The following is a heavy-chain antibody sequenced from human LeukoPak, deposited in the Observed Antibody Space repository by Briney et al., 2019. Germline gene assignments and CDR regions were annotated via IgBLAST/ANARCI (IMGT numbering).Heavy chain of an antibody. CDR3: ARASTIGAAGLFDF. D-gene: IGHD6-13*01. Sequence: HGGSLRLSCAASGFTVSSIYTNWVRQAPGKGLEWVSVIYSGGTTYYADSVKGRFTISRDNSKNTLYLQMNRLRVEDTAVYFCARASTIGAAGLFDFWGQGTLVTVSS. CDR2: IYSGGTT. CDR1: GFTVSSIY. J-gene: IGHJ4*02. V-gene: IGHV3-53*01.